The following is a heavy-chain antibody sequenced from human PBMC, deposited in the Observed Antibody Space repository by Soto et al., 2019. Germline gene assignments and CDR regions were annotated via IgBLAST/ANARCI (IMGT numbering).Heavy chain of an antibody. CDR2: IYYSGST. CDR3: ARHAPSSIAVAGSNWFDP. CDR1: GGSISSSSYY. Sequence: QLQLQESGPGLVKPSETLSLTCTVSGGSISSSSYYWGWIRQPPGKGLEWIGSIYYSGSTYYNPSLKSRVTISVDTSKNQFSLKLSSVTAADTAVYYCARHAPSSIAVAGSNWFDPWGQGTLVTVSS. V-gene: IGHV4-39*01. D-gene: IGHD6-19*01. J-gene: IGHJ5*02.